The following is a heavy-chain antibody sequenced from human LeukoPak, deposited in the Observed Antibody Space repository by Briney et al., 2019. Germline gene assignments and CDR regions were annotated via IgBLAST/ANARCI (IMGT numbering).Heavy chain of an antibody. Sequence: SETLSLTCAVYGGSFSGYYWSWIRQPPGEGLEWIGEINHSGSTNYNPSLKSRVTISVDTSKNQFSLKLSSVTAADTAVYYCARAPIVVVPAAGTGWFDPWGQGTLVTVSS. V-gene: IGHV4-34*01. J-gene: IGHJ5*02. CDR1: GGSFSGYY. CDR2: INHSGST. CDR3: ARAPIVVVPAAGTGWFDP. D-gene: IGHD2-2*01.